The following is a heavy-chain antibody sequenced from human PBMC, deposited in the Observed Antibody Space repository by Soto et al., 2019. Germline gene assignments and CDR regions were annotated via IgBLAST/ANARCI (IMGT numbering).Heavy chain of an antibody. CDR2: IYPGDSDT. D-gene: IGHD3-22*01. Sequence: GESLKISCKGSGYSFTSYWIGWVRQMPGKGLEWMGIIYPGDSDTRYSPSFQGQVTISADKSISTAYLQWSSLKASDTAMYYCARLAYYDSSGNTWFDPWGQGTLVTVSS. CDR3: ARLAYYDSSGNTWFDP. CDR1: GYSFTSYW. V-gene: IGHV5-51*01. J-gene: IGHJ5*02.